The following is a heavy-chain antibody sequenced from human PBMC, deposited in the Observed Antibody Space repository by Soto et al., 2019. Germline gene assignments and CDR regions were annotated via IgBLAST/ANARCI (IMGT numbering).Heavy chain of an antibody. J-gene: IGHJ4*02. V-gene: IGHV3-48*01. CDR3: ATSLGTVASLDY. Sequence: AGGSLRLSCAASGFTFSSYSINWVRQAPGKGLEWVSYISASSNAIYYADSVKGRFTISRDNAKNSVYLQMNSLRAEDTAVYFCATSLGTVASLDYWGPGTLVNVSS. CDR2: ISASSNAI. CDR1: GFTFSSYS. D-gene: IGHD1-26*01.